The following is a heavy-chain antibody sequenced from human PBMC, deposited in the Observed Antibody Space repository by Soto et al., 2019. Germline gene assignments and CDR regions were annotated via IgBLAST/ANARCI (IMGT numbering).Heavy chain of an antibody. D-gene: IGHD2-2*01. J-gene: IGHJ6*03. Sequence: GASVKVSCKASGYTFTSYDINWVRQATGQGLEWMGWMNPNSGNTGYAQKFQGRVTMTRNTSISTAYMELSSLRSEDTAVYYCARGRGSTVNYYYMDVWGKGTTVTVSS. CDR1: GYTFTSYD. V-gene: IGHV1-8*01. CDR2: MNPNSGNT. CDR3: ARGRGSTVNYYYMDV.